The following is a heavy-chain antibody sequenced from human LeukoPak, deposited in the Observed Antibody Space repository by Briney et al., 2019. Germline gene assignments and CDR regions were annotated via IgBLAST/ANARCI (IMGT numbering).Heavy chain of an antibody. CDR1: GFTFSSYS. V-gene: IGHV3-48*01. CDR2: ISSSSSTI. J-gene: IGHJ4*02. CDR3: ARGFSSTWDY. Sequence: GGSLRLSCAASGFTFSSYSMNWVRQAPGKGLEWVSYISSSSSTIYYADSVKGRFTISRDNAKSSLYPQMNSLRAEDTAVYYCARGFSSTWDYWGQGTLVTVSS. D-gene: IGHD6-13*01.